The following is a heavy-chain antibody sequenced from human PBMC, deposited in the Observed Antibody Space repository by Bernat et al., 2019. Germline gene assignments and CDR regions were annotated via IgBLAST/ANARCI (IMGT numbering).Heavy chain of an antibody. J-gene: IGHJ4*02. CDR3: AGSGYRYGYVYYDY. CDR2: IYSGGST. D-gene: IGHD5-18*01. Sequence: EVQLVESGGGLIQPGGSLRLSCAASGFTVSSNYMSWVRQAPGKGLEWVSVIYSGGSTYYADSVKGRFTISRDNSKNTLYLQMNSLRAENTDVYYCAGSGYRYGYVYYDYWGQGTLVTVSS. CDR1: GFTVSSNY. V-gene: IGHV3-53*01.